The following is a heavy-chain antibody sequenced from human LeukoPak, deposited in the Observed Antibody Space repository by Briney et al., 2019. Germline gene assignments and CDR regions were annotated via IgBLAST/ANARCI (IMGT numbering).Heavy chain of an antibody. D-gene: IGHD3-3*01. Sequence: NPSETLSLTCAVYGGSFSGYYWSWIRQPPGKGLEWIGEINHSGSTNYNPSLKSRVTISVDTSKNQFSLKLSSVTAADTAVYYCASLSFWSGYYDAFDIWGQGTMVTVSS. V-gene: IGHV4-34*01. CDR3: ASLSFWSGYYDAFDI. CDR1: GGSFSGYY. CDR2: INHSGST. J-gene: IGHJ3*02.